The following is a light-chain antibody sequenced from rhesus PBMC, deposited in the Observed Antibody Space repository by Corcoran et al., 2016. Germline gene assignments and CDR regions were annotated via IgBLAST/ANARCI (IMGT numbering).Light chain of an antibody. Sequence: DIQMTQSPSSLSASVGDTVTITCRASQDISNYLAWYQQTPGETPKPLIYYAATFESGVPSRFSGSGSGTDCTLTISSRQPEDFAIYYCQQHNSYPRTFGQGTKVEIK. J-gene: IGKJ1*01. CDR1: QDISNY. CDR2: YAA. CDR3: QQHNSYPRT. V-gene: IGKV1S14*01.